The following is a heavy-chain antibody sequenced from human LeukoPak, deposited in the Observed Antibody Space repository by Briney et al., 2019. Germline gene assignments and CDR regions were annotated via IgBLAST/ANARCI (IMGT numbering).Heavy chain of an antibody. V-gene: IGHV1-46*01. CDR3: AREGGWTGYPDYMDV. D-gene: IGHD3/OR15-3a*01. J-gene: IGHJ6*03. CDR1: GYTFTSYY. CDR2: INPSGGST. Sequence: EASVKVSCKASGYTFTSYYMHWVRQAPGQGLEWMGIINPSGGSTSYAQKFQGRVTMTRDMSTSTVYMELSSLRSEDTAVYYCAREGGWTGYPDYMDVWGKGTTVTDSS.